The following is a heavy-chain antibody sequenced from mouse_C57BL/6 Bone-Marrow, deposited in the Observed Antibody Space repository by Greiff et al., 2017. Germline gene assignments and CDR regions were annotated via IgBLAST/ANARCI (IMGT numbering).Heavy chain of an antibody. V-gene: IGHV3-6*01. CDR2: ISYDGSN. CDR1: GYSITSGYY. J-gene: IGHJ3*01. Sequence: EVQLQESGPGLVKPSQSLSLTCSVTGYSITSGYYWNWIRQFPGNKLEWMGFISYDGSNNYNPSLKNRISITRDTSKNQFFLKLNSVTAEDTATYYCARGSGQFAYWGQGTLVTVSA. CDR3: ARGSGQFAY. D-gene: IGHD3-2*02.